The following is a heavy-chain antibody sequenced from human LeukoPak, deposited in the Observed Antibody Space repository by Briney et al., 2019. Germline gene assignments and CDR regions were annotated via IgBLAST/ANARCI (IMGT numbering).Heavy chain of an antibody. J-gene: IGHJ4*02. Sequence: GASVKVSCKASGYSFTGYHIHWVRQAPGQGLEWMGWVNPDSGGTNYAQKFQGRVTMTRDTSISTAYMELSRLRSDDTAMFYCAREGVAVDFWGQGTLVTVSS. V-gene: IGHV1-2*02. CDR1: GYSFTGYH. D-gene: IGHD2-15*01. CDR3: AREGVAVDF. CDR2: VNPDSGGT.